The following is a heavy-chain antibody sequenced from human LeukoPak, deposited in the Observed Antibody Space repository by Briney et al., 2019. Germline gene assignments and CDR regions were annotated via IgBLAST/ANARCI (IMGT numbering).Heavy chain of an antibody. CDR1: GFTFSSYA. CDR2: ISGSGGST. D-gene: IGHD3-16*02. Sequence: GGSLRLSCAASGFTFSSYAMSRVRQAPGKGLEWVSAISGSGGSTYYADSVKGRFTISRDNSKNTLYLQMNSLRAEDTAVYYCAKGPHYDYVWGSYRPFDYWGQGTLVTVSS. V-gene: IGHV3-23*01. CDR3: AKGPHYDYVWGSYRPFDY. J-gene: IGHJ4*02.